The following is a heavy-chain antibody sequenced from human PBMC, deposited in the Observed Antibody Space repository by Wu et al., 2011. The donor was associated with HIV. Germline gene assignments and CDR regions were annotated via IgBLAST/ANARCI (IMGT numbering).Heavy chain of an antibody. CDR1: GYTFSTSG. CDR2: ISTYSGNT. Sequence: LVQSWAEVKKPGASVKVSCKASGYTFSTSGVSVGATGPWTRLEWMGWISTYSGNTKYAQRLQGRVTMTTDTPANTAYMELRSLRSDDTAVYYCARDESGSSSFYGMDVWGQGTTVTVSS. D-gene: IGHD1-26*01. V-gene: IGHV1-18*01. CDR3: ARDESGSSSFYGMDV. J-gene: IGHJ6*02.